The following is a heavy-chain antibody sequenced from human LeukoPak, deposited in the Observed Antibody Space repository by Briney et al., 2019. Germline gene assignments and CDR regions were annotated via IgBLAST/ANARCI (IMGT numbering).Heavy chain of an antibody. CDR1: GFTFSSYS. J-gene: IGHJ4*02. V-gene: IGHV3-21*01. Sequence: GGSLRLSCAASGFTFSSYSMNWVRQAPGKGLEWVSSISSSSSYIYYADSVKGRFTISRGNAKNSLYLQMNSLRAEDTAVYYCARDQGRRGVSLDYWGQGTLVTVSS. CDR2: ISSSSSYI. CDR3: ARDQGRRGVSLDY. D-gene: IGHD3-16*01.